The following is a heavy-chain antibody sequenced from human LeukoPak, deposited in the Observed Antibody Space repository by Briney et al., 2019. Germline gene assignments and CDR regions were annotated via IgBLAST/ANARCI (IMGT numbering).Heavy chain of an antibody. D-gene: IGHD3-22*01. CDR1: GYTFTGYY. Sequence: GASVKVSCKASGYTFTGYYMHWVRQAPGQGLEWMGWMNPNSDNTGYAQKFQGRVTMTRNTSISTAYMELSSLRSEDTAVYYCARGGLFTYYDSSGTYADMDVWGKGTTVTISS. CDR2: MNPNSDNT. V-gene: IGHV1-8*02. CDR3: ARGGLFTYYDSSGTYADMDV. J-gene: IGHJ6*03.